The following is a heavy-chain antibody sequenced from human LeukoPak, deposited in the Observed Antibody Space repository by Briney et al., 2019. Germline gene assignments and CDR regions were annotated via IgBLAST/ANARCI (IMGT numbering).Heavy chain of an antibody. CDR3: ARDSGWYGYYFDY. J-gene: IGHJ4*02. Sequence: ASVKVSCKASGYTFTGYYMHWVRQAPGQGLEWMGWINPNSGGTNYAQKFQGRVTMTRDTSISTAYMELSRLRSDDTAVCYCARDSGWYGYYFDYWGQGTLVTVSS. V-gene: IGHV1-2*02. CDR2: INPNSGGT. CDR1: GYTFTGYY. D-gene: IGHD6-19*01.